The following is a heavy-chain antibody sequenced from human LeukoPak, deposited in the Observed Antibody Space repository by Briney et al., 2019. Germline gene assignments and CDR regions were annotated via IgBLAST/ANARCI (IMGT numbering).Heavy chain of an antibody. V-gene: IGHV4-30-4*08. D-gene: IGHD1-26*01. CDR3: ARVGKLPPHPEYYFDY. CDR2: IYYSGST. CDR1: GVSISSGDYY. J-gene: IGHJ4*02. Sequence: PSQTLSLTCTVSGVSISSGDYYWSGIRQPPGKGLEWIGYIYYSGSTYYNPSLKSRVTISVDTSKNQFSLKLSSVTAAGTAVYYCARVGKLPPHPEYYFDYWGQGTLVTVSS.